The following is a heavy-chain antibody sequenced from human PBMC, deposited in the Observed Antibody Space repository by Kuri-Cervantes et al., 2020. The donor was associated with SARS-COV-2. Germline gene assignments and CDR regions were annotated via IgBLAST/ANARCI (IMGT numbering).Heavy chain of an antibody. CDR1: GYTFTGYY. Sequence: ASVKVSCKASGYTFTGYYMHWVRQAPGQGLEWMGWINPNSGGTNYAQKFQGRVTISVDTSKNQFSLKLSSVTAADTAVYYCARGTAPQLDAFDIWGQGTMVTVSS. CDR3: ARGTAPQLDAFDI. D-gene: IGHD6-13*01. CDR2: INPNSGGT. J-gene: IGHJ3*02. V-gene: IGHV1-2*02.